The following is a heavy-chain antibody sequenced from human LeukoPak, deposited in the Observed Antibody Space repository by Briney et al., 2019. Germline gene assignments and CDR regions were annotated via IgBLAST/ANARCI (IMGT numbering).Heavy chain of an antibody. D-gene: IGHD5-18*01. V-gene: IGHV4-61*02. J-gene: IGHJ5*02. Sequence: SETLSLTCTVSGGSISGGSYYWSWIRQPAGKGLEWIGRIYTSGSTNYNPSLKSRVTISVDTSKNQFSLKLTSVTAADTAVYYCARGMGYSYGYQYWFDPWGQGTLVTVSS. CDR1: GGSISGGSYY. CDR3: ARGMGYSYGYQYWFDP. CDR2: IYTSGST.